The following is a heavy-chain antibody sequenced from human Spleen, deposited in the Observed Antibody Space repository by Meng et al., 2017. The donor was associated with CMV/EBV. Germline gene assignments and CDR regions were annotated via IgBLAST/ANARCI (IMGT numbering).Heavy chain of an antibody. V-gene: IGHV4-4*02. J-gene: IGHJ5*02. CDR1: AAITTTKW. D-gene: IGHD3-16*01. CDR3: ARVREHTSLGNYWFDP. Sequence: AAITTTKWWSWVRQPPGKGLGWVGEIDHSGNSNSNTSLESRLTLSLDTSKNHLSLRMNSVTAEDTAIYYCARVREHTSLGNYWFDPWGQGTLVTVSS. CDR2: IDHSGNS.